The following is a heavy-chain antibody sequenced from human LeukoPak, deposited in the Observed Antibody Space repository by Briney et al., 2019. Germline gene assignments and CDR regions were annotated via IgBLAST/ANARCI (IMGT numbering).Heavy chain of an antibody. CDR3: ARERGYSYGFDY. CDR1: GFTFSSYA. V-gene: IGHV3-30-3*01. J-gene: IGHJ4*02. CDR2: ISYDGSKK. D-gene: IGHD5-18*01. Sequence: GGSLRLSCAASGFTFSSYAMHWVRQAPGKGLEWVAVISYDGSKKYYADSVKGRFTISRDNSKNTLYLQMNSLRAEDTAVYYCARERGYSYGFDYWGQGTLVTVSS.